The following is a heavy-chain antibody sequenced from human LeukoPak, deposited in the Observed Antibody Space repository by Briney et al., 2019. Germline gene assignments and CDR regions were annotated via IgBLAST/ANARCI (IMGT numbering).Heavy chain of an antibody. V-gene: IGHV5-51*01. CDR1: GYSFTSYC. CDR3: GMSGDRVPLQDDVFDV. Sequence: GESLKISCKVSGYSFTSYCIGWVRQMPGKGLEWMGIIYPGDSGPTYSPSFQGQVTISVDKSINTTYLQWSSLQASDTAMYYCGMSGDRVPLQDDVFDVWGQGTMVTVST. CDR2: IYPGDSGP. D-gene: IGHD1-26*01. J-gene: IGHJ3*01.